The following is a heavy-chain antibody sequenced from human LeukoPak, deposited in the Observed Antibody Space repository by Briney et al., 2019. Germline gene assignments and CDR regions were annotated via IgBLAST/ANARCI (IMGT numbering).Heavy chain of an antibody. V-gene: IGHV1-46*01. D-gene: IGHD3-9*01. CDR3: ARDYPYYDILTGTAHYFDY. Sequence: ASVKVSCKASGYTFTSYYMHWVRQAPGQGLEWMGIINPSGGSTSYAQKFQGRVTMTRDTSTSTVYMELSSLRSEDTAVYYCARDYPYYDILTGTAHYFDYWGQGTLVTVSS. CDR1: GYTFTSYY. CDR2: INPSGGST. J-gene: IGHJ4*02.